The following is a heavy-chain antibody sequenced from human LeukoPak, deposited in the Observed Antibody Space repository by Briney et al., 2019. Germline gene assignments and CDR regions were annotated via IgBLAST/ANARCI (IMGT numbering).Heavy chain of an antibody. D-gene: IGHD3-3*01. CDR2: IKSKTDGGTT. V-gene: IGHV3-15*01. CDR3: TTDLRDYDFWRVIPEDY. J-gene: IGHJ4*02. Sequence: GGSLRLSCAASGFTFSNAWMSWVRQAPGKGLEWVGRIKSKTDGGTTDYAAPVKGRFTISRDDSKNTLYLQMNSLKTEDTAVYYCTTDLRDYDFWRVIPEDYWGQGTLVTVSS. CDR1: GFTFSNAW.